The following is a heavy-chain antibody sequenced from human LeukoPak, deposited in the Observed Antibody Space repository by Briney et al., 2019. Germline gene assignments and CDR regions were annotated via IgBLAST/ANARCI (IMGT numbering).Heavy chain of an antibody. CDR3: ATVPCVISSCFPDNWFDP. Sequence: ASVKVSCKASGYTFTDYYILWLRQAPGQGLEWVGWINPHSGGTNFAQRFQGRVTMTRDTSISTVYMELTRLTSDDTAVYYCATVPCVISSCFPDNWFDPWGQGTLVTVSS. CDR2: INPHSGGT. CDR1: GYTFTDYY. V-gene: IGHV1-2*02. J-gene: IGHJ5*02. D-gene: IGHD2-2*01.